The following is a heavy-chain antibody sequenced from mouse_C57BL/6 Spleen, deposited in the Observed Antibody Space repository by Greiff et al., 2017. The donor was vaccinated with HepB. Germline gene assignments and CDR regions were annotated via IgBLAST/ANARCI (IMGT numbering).Heavy chain of an antibody. Sequence: EVKVVESGGDLVKPGGSLKLSCAASGFTFSSYGMSWVRQTPDKRLEWVATISSGGSYTYYPDSVKGRITISRDQAKNTLYLQLSSLKSEDTAMYYCARRRDYFDYWGQGTTLTVSS. V-gene: IGHV5-6*02. J-gene: IGHJ2*01. CDR2: ISSGGSYT. CDR1: GFTFSSYG. CDR3: ARRRDYFDY.